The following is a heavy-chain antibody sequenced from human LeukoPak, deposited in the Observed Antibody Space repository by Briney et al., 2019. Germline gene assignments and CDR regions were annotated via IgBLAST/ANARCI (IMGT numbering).Heavy chain of an antibody. CDR3: ARDLRRLRTLFDY. J-gene: IGHJ4*02. CDR2: INDDGSST. Sequence: PGGSLRLSCAASGFTFSSYWMHWVRQAPGRGLVWVSHINDDGSSTNYADSVKGRFTISRDNAKNSLYLQMNSLRAEDTAVYYCARDLRRLRTLFDYWGQGTLVTVSS. V-gene: IGHV3-74*01. D-gene: IGHD4-17*01. CDR1: GFTFSSYW.